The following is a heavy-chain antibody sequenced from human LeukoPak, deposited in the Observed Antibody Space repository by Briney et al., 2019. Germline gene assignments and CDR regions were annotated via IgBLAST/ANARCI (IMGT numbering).Heavy chain of an antibody. Sequence: SETLSLTCSVSGGSITSYYWSWIRQSPGKGLEWIGHVSDGGSTNYSPSLKGRVSVSVDTSKNQFSLNLRSVTAADTPVYFRARASTSLDDWGQGTLVTVSS. V-gene: IGHV4-59*01. J-gene: IGHJ4*02. CDR3: ARASTSLDD. CDR2: VSDGGST. CDR1: GGSITSYY.